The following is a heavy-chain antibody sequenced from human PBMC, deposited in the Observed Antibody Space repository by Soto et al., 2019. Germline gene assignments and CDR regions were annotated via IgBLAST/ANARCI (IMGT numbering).Heavy chain of an antibody. CDR2: IYYSGST. CDR1: GGPISSSSYY. Sequence: PSETLSLTCTVSGGPISSSSYYWGWIRQPPGKGLEWIGSIYYSGSTYYNPSLKSRVTISVDTSKNQFSLKLSSVTAADTAVYYCARLLVSDSSSLVADDYYYYGMDVWGQGTTVTVSS. J-gene: IGHJ6*02. D-gene: IGHD6-6*01. V-gene: IGHV4-39*01. CDR3: ARLLVSDSSSLVADDYYYYGMDV.